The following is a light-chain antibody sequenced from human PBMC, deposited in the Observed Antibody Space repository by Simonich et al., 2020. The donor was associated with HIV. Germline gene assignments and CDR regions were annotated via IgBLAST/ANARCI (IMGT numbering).Light chain of an antibody. V-gene: IGKV3-15*01. Sequence: EIVMTQSLATLSVSPGERATLSCRASQSVSSNLAWYQQKPGQAPRLLIYAVSTRATDIPARFSGSGSGTEFTLTISSIQSEDFAVYYCQQYYDSPYTFGQGTKLEIK. CDR1: QSVSSN. CDR2: AVS. CDR3: QQYYDSPYT. J-gene: IGKJ2*01.